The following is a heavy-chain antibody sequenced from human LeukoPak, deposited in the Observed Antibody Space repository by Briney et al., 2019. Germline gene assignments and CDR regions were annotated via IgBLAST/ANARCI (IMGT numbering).Heavy chain of an antibody. V-gene: IGHV3-23*01. CDR2: ISGSGGST. Sequence: GGSLRLSCAASGFTFSSYAMSWVRQAPGKGLEWVSAISGSGGSTYYADSVKGRFTISRDNSKNTLYLQVNSLRAEDTAVYYCAKSSSGWYQFDYWGQGTLVTVSS. CDR1: GFTFSSYA. D-gene: IGHD6-19*01. J-gene: IGHJ4*02. CDR3: AKSSSGWYQFDY.